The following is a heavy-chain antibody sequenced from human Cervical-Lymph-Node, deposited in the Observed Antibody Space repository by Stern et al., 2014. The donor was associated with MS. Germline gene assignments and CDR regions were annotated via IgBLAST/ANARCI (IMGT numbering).Heavy chain of an antibody. V-gene: IGHV3-11*01. CDR2: INTRGSTI. CDR3: ATVSTVTPDYYFDF. CDR1: GFTFGDFY. D-gene: IGHD4-17*01. J-gene: IGHJ4*02. Sequence: QVQLVESGGGLVKPGGSLRLSCTTSGFTFGDFYITWIRQAPGKGLECLSYINTRGSTIYYADSVQGRFTISRDNAQNSLYLQMNSLTVEDAAVYYCATVSTVTPDYYFDFWGQGTVVTVSS.